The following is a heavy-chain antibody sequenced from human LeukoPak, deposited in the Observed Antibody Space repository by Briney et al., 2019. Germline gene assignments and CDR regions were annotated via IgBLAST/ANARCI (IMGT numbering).Heavy chain of an antibody. CDR3: ARDTLGEGEDANYAVYYFDY. V-gene: IGHV3-48*01. D-gene: IGHD4/OR15-4a*01. J-gene: IGHJ4*02. Sequence: GGSLRLSCAASGFTFSSYAMSWVRQAPGKGLEWVSYISSSSSTIYYADSVKGRFTISRDNAKNSLYLQMNSLRAEDTAVYYCARDTLGEGEDANYAVYYFDYWGQGTVVTVSS. CDR1: GFTFSSYA. CDR2: ISSSSSTI.